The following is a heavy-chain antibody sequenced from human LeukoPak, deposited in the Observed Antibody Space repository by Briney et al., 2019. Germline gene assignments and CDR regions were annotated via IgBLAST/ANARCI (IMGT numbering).Heavy chain of an antibody. CDR3: ARDEYYYGSGKTLPDY. CDR1: GFTFSSYA. J-gene: IGHJ4*02. V-gene: IGHV3-30-3*01. D-gene: IGHD3-10*01. Sequence: GGSLRLSCAASGFTFSSYAMHWVRQAPGKGLEWVAVISYDGSNKYYADSVKGRFTISRDNSKNTLYLQMSSLRAEDTAVYYCARDEYYYGSGKTLPDYWGQGTLVTVSS. CDR2: ISYDGSNK.